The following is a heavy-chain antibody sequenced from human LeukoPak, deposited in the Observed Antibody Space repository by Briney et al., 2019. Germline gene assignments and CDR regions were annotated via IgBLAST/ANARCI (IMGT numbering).Heavy chain of an antibody. CDR3: ARDQPRKSGFDP. CDR1: GLTFSSYW. D-gene: IGHD1-14*01. J-gene: IGHJ5*02. CDR2: IKQDGSDK. V-gene: IGHV3-7*01. Sequence: GGSLRLSCAASGLTFSSYWMSWVRQAPGKGLEWVANIKQDGSDKNYVDSVRGRFTISRDNAKNSLYLQMNSLRAEDTAVYYCARDQPRKSGFDPWGQGTLVTVSS.